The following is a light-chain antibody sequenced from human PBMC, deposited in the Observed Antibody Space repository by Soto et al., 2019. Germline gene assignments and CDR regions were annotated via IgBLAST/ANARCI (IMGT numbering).Light chain of an antibody. CDR3: AAWDDSLNGL. CDR2: SNN. J-gene: IGLJ2*01. V-gene: IGLV1-44*01. CDR1: SSNIGSNT. Sequence: QSVLTQPPSASGTPGQMVTISCSGSSSNIGSNTVNWYQQLPGTAPKLLIYSNNQRPSGVPDRFSGSKSGTSASLAISGLQSEDEADYYCAAWDDSLNGLFGGGTKVTVL.